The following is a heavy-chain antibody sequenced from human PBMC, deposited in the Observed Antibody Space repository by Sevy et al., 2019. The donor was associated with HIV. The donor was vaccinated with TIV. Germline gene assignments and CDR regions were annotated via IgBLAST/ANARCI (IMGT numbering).Heavy chain of an antibody. CDR1: GFTFGDYC. J-gene: IGHJ4*02. D-gene: IGHD1-1*01. CDR2: LKSNAYGGTV. Sequence: GGSLRLSCTASGFTFGDYCMSWVRQAPGKGLEWVAFLKSNAYGGTVDHAASVKGRVTISRDDSKSIAYLQMNDLNTGDTGVYYCTGWKGAQSIFDYWGQGALVTVSS. V-gene: IGHV3-49*04. CDR3: TGWKGAQSIFDY.